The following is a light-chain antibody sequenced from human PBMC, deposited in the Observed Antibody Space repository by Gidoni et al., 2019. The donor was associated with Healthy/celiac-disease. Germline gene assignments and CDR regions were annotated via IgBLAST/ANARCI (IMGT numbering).Light chain of an antibody. CDR1: SSNIGSNY. J-gene: IGLJ2*01. Sequence: SVLTQPPSASGTPGQRFTISCSGSSSNIGSNYVYWYQQLPGTAPKLLIYRNNQRPSGVPARFSGSKSGTSASLAISGLRAEDEADYYCAAWDDSLSGVVFGGGTKLTVL. CDR2: RNN. CDR3: AAWDDSLSGVV. V-gene: IGLV1-47*01.